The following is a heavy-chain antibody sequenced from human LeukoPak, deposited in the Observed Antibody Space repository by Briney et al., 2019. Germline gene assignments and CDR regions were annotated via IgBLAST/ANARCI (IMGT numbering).Heavy chain of an antibody. D-gene: IGHD2-2*01. J-gene: IGHJ4*02. CDR2: IRYDGSNK. CDR1: GFTFSSYA. V-gene: IGHV3-30*02. CDR3: ASPVVVPAAPLL. Sequence: PGGSLRLSCAASGFTFSSYAMHWVRQAPGKGLEWVAFIRYDGSNKYYADSVKGRFTISRDNSKNTLYLQMNSPRAEDTAVYYCASPVVVPAAPLLWGQGTLVTVSS.